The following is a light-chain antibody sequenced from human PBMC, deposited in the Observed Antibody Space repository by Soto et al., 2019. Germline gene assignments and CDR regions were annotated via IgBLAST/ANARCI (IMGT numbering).Light chain of an antibody. CDR3: QHMRT. CDR2: DAS. CDR1: QNINNW. V-gene: IGKV1-5*01. Sequence: DIQMTQSPSTLSASIGDRVTITCRASQNINNWIAWYQQKPGKAPKFLIYDASTLESGVPSRFSGSGFGTEFSLTISILQTDDFGSYYCQHMRTFGQGTKVEMK. J-gene: IGKJ1*01.